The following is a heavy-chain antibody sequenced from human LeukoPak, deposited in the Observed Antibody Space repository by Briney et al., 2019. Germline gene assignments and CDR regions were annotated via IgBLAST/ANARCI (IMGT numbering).Heavy chain of an antibody. Sequence: SETLSLTCAVYGGSFSGYYWSWIRQPPGKGLEWIGEINHSGSTNYNPSLKSRVTISVETSKNQFSLKLSSVTAADTAVYYCARGRHYYGSGSYYPLGYWGQGTLVTVSS. CDR3: ARGRHYYGSGSYYPLGY. CDR1: GGSFSGYY. CDR2: INHSGST. D-gene: IGHD3-10*01. J-gene: IGHJ4*02. V-gene: IGHV4-34*01.